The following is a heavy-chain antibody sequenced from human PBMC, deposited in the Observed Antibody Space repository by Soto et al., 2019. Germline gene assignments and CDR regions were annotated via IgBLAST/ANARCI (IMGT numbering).Heavy chain of an antibody. CDR3: ARHATVGGYYSGMDV. CDR2: IFPDGSNT. J-gene: IGHJ6*01. CDR1: GYNFTDYW. Sequence: GESLKISCKAFGYNFTDYWVGWVRQMPGKGLEWMGIIFPDGSNTRYSPSFQGQVTSSADKSTNTAYLQWSSLKASDTAMYYCARHATVGGYYSGMDVWGQGTTVTVS. V-gene: IGHV5-51*01. D-gene: IGHD4-4*01.